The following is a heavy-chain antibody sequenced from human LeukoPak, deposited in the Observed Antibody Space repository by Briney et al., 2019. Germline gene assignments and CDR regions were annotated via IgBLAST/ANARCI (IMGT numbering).Heavy chain of an antibody. V-gene: IGHV3-23*01. Sequence: GGSLRLSCAASGFTFSTFGMTWVRQAPGKGLEWVSGISGSGDTTYYADSVKGRFTVSRDNSKNTLYLQMNSLTADDTAVYYCAKDRDYWGQGALVTVSS. CDR1: GFTFSTFG. CDR3: AKDRDY. CDR2: ISGSGDTT. J-gene: IGHJ4*02.